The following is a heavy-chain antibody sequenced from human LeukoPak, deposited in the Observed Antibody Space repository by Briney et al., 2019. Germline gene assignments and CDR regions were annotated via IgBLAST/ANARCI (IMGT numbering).Heavy chain of an antibody. CDR3: AGEGDCSSTSCYPTYAEYFQH. CDR2: ISSSSSYI. V-gene: IGHV3-21*01. J-gene: IGHJ1*01. D-gene: IGHD2-2*01. Sequence: GGSLRLSCAASGFTFSSCSMNWVRQAPGKGLEWDSSISSSSSYIYYADSVKGRFTISRDNAKNSLYLQMNSLRAEDTAVYYCAGEGDCSSTSCYPTYAEYFQHWGQGTLVTVSS. CDR1: GFTFSSCS.